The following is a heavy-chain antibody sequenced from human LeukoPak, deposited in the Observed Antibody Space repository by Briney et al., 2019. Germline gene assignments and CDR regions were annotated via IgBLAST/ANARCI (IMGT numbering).Heavy chain of an antibody. J-gene: IGHJ4*02. V-gene: IGHV3-23*01. CDR1: GFTFSSYA. CDR2: ISGSGGST. D-gene: IGHD3-22*01. Sequence: GGSLRLSCAASGFTFSSYAMSWVRQAPGKGLEWVSVISGSGGSTYYADSVKGRFTISRDNSKNTLYLQMSSLRAEDTAVYYCAKDDGPYYDSSGPIDYWGQGTLVTVSS. CDR3: AKDDGPYYDSSGPIDY.